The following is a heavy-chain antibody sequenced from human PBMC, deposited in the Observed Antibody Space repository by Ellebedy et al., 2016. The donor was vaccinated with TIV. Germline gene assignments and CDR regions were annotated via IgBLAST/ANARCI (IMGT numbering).Heavy chain of an antibody. CDR1: GFTLNNYA. CDR3: ARWSDDAYDI. V-gene: IGHV3-23*01. Sequence: GGSLRLSXAASGFTLNNYAMNWVRQAPGKGLEWVSAIRGSGGSSYYADSVKGRFTISRDNSRNALYLQMNSLRADDTAIYYCARWSDDAYDIWGQGTMVTASS. CDR2: IRGSGGSS. J-gene: IGHJ3*02.